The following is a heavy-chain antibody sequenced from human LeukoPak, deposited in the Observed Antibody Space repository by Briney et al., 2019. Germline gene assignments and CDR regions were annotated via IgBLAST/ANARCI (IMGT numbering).Heavy chain of an antibody. CDR1: GYTFSGYG. D-gene: IGHD2-2*01. V-gene: IGHV1-18*01. CDR3: ARGYCSSTSCHKGYYYYMDV. Sequence: ASVKVSCKASGYTFSGYGISWVRQAPGQGLEGMGWISAYNGNTNYAQKLQGRVTMTTDTSTSTAYMELRSLRSDDTAVYYCARGYCSSTSCHKGYYYYMDVWGKGTTVTISS. CDR2: ISAYNGNT. J-gene: IGHJ6*03.